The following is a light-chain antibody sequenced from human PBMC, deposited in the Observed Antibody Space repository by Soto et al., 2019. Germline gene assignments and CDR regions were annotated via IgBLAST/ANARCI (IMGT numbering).Light chain of an antibody. V-gene: IGKV3-15*01. CDR3: QQSNNWPWT. J-gene: IGKJ1*01. CDR2: SAS. CDR1: QTASRN. Sequence: EIVMTQSPATLSVSPGERATLSCRASQTASRNLAWYQQKRGQAPRLLIHSASTRATGVPARFSGSGSGTEFTLTVSSLHAEDFAVYFCQQSNNWPWTFGQGTRVE.